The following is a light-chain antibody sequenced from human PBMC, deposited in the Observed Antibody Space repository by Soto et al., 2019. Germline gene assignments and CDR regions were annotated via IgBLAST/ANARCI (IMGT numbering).Light chain of an antibody. CDR1: NSDLGSYNL. Sequence: QSALTQPASVSGSPGQSITISCTGTNSDLGSYNLVSWFQQHPGKVPKVMIYEGTKRPSGVSDRFSGSKAGNTASLTVFGLQAEDEANYYCGSFAGPVWVFGGGTKLTVL. CDR2: EGT. V-gene: IGLV2-23*01. J-gene: IGLJ3*02. CDR3: GSFAGPVWV.